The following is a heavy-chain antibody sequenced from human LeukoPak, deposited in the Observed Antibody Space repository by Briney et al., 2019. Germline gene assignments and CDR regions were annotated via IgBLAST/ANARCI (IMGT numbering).Heavy chain of an antibody. V-gene: IGHV4-4*07. CDR1: GGSISSYY. CDR3: ASGTQQLGFDY. D-gene: IGHD6-13*01. J-gene: IGHJ4*02. CDR2: IYTSGST. Sequence: SETLSLTCTVSGGSISSYYWSWIRQPAGKGLEWIGRIYTSGSTNYNPSLKSRVTMSVDTSRNQFSLKLSSVTAADTAVYYCASGTQQLGFDYWGQGTLVTVSS.